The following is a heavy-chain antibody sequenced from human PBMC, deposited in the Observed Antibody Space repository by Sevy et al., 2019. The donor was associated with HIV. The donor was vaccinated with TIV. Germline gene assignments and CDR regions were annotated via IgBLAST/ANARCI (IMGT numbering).Heavy chain of an antibody. V-gene: IGHV3-30*04. Sequence: GGSLRLSCAASGFIFSSNAMHWVRQAPDKGLEWVSVISYDGSNKEYADSVKGRFTISRDNAKNTLYLQMNSLRAEDTAVYYCARGLRFLEWTSNAFDIWGQGTMVTVSS. J-gene: IGHJ3*02. CDR1: GFIFSSNA. D-gene: IGHD3-3*01. CDR2: ISYDGSNK. CDR3: ARGLRFLEWTSNAFDI.